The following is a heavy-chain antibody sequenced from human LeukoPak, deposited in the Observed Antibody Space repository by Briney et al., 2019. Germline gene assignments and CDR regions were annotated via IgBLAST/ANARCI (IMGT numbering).Heavy chain of an antibody. V-gene: IGHV3-23*01. Sequence: PGGSLRLSCAASGFTFSSYGMSWVRQAPGKGLEWVSAISGSGGSTYYADSVKGRFTISRDNSKNTLYLQMNSLRAEDTAVYYCARDLRPYCSGGSCPMPIDYWGQGTLVTVSS. CDR2: ISGSGGST. CDR1: GFTFSSYG. CDR3: ARDLRPYCSGGSCPMPIDY. J-gene: IGHJ4*02. D-gene: IGHD2-15*01.